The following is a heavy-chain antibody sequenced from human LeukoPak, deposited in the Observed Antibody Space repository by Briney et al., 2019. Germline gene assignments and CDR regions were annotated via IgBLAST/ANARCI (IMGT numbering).Heavy chain of an antibody. D-gene: IGHD2-8*02. J-gene: IGHJ4*02. CDR1: GYTFTSYA. Sequence: ASVKVSCKASGYTFTSYAMHWVRQAPGQRLEWMGWINAGNGNTKYSQKFQGRVTITRDTSASTAYMELSSLRSEDTAVYYCARDKRGFWWLFYWGQGTLVTVSP. V-gene: IGHV1-3*01. CDR2: INAGNGNT. CDR3: ARDKRGFWWLFY.